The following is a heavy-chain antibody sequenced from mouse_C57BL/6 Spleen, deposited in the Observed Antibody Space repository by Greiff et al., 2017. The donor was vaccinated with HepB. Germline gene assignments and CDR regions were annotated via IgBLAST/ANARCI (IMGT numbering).Heavy chain of an antibody. Sequence: DVKLVESEGGLVQPGSSMKLSCTASGFTFSDYYMAWVRQVPEKGLEWVANINYDGSSTYYLDSLKSRFIISRDNAKNILYLQMSSLKSEDTATYYCAREGITTENYFDYWGQGTTLTVSS. CDR3: AREGITTENYFDY. CDR2: INYDGSST. V-gene: IGHV5-16*01. D-gene: IGHD1-1*01. CDR1: GFTFSDYY. J-gene: IGHJ2*01.